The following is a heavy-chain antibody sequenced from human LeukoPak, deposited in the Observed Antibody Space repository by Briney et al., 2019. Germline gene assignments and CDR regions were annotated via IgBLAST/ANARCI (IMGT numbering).Heavy chain of an antibody. Sequence: GASVKVSCKASGYTFTSYDINWVRQATGLGLEWMGWMNPNSGNTGYAQKFQGRVTMTRNTSISTAYMELSSLRSEDTAVYYCARGEPRRDIVVVPAADYEDYYYYGMDVWGQGTTVTVSS. CDR1: GYTFTSYD. D-gene: IGHD2-2*01. CDR2: MNPNSGNT. V-gene: IGHV1-8*01. J-gene: IGHJ6*02. CDR3: ARGEPRRDIVVVPAADYEDYYYYGMDV.